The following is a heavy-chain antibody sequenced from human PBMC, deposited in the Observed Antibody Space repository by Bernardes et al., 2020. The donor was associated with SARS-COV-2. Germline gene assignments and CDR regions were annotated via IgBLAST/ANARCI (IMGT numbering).Heavy chain of an antibody. D-gene: IGHD3-9*01. Sequence: GGSLRLSCTASGFTFGDYAMSWFRQAPGKGLEWVGFIRSKAYGGTTEYAASVKGRFTISRDDSKSIAYLQMNSLNTEDTAVYYCTRAPAPGGLLRYFDWLLNYFDYWSQGTLVTVSS. CDR3: TRAPAPGGLLRYFDWLLNYFDY. CDR2: IRSKAYGGTT. V-gene: IGHV3-49*03. CDR1: GFTFGDYA. J-gene: IGHJ4*02.